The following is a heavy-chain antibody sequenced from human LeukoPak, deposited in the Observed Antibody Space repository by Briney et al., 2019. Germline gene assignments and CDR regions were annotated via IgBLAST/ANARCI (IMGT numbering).Heavy chain of an antibody. CDR3: ARRYSNSYFDY. V-gene: IGHV4-38-2*01. D-gene: IGHD4-11*01. CDR1: GYSISSGYY. Sequence: SETLSLTCAVSGYSISSGYYWGWIRQPPGQGLEWIGNVYQSEITYYNASLKSRVTISVDTSKNQFSLKLNSVTAADTAVYYCARRYSNSYFDYWGQGTLVTVSS. CDR2: VYQSEIT. J-gene: IGHJ4*02.